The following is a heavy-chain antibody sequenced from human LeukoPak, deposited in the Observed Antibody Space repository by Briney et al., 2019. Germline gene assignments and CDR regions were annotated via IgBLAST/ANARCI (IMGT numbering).Heavy chain of an antibody. D-gene: IGHD5-18*01. CDR2: ISGDGGST. CDR1: GFTFSSYA. J-gene: IGHJ4*02. Sequence: GGSLRLSCAASGFTFSSYAMSWVRQAPGKGLEWVSLISGDGGSTYYADSVKGRFTISRDNSKNSLYLQMNSLRTEDTALYYCAKDGRRVFNVDTAMVDLSFDYWGQGTLVTVSS. V-gene: IGHV3-43*02. CDR3: AKDGRRVFNVDTAMVDLSFDY.